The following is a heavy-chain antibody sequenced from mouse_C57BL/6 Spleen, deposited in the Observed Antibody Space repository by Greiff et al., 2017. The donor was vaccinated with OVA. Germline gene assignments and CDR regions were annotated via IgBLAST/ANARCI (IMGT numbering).Heavy chain of an antibody. CDR1: GYTFTDYY. Sequence: VQLKESGPVLVKPGASVKMSCKASGYTFTDYYMNWVKQSHGKSLEWIGVINPYNGGTSYNQKFKGKATLTVDKSSSTAYMELNSLTSEDSAVYYCAGYYYGSSSYYFDYWGQGTTLTVSS. CDR3: AGYYYGSSSYYFDY. V-gene: IGHV1-19*01. J-gene: IGHJ2*01. CDR2: INPYNGGT. D-gene: IGHD1-1*01.